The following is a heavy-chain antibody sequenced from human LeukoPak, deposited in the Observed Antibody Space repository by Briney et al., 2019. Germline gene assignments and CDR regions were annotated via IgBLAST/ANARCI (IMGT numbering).Heavy chain of an antibody. D-gene: IGHD6-19*01. CDR3: ARDLEAVAGTSDY. V-gene: IGHV1-2*02. CDR2: INPNSGGT. Sequence: GASVKVSCKASGYTFTGYYMHWVRQAPGQGLEWMGWINPNSGGTNYAQKFQGRVTMTRDTSISTAYMELSRLRSDDTAVYYCARDLEAVAGTSDYWGQGTLVTVSS. CDR1: GYTFTGYY. J-gene: IGHJ4*02.